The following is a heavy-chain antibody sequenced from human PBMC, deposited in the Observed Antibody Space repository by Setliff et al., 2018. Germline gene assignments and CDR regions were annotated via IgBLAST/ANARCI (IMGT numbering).Heavy chain of an antibody. CDR1: GGSISSYY. CDR3: AREQWLDPPGYYYMDV. CDR2: IYIGGSA. J-gene: IGHJ6*03. Sequence: SETLSLTCTVPGGSISSYYWSWIRQPAGKGLEWIGHIYIGGSANYNPSLKSRVTMSIDTSKNQFSLKLSSVTAADMAVYYCAREQWLDPPGYYYMDVWAKGTTVTVSS. V-gene: IGHV4-4*07. D-gene: IGHD6-19*01.